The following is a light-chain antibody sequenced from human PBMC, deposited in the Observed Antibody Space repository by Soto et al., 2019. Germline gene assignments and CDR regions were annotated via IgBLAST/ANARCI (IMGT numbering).Light chain of an antibody. V-gene: IGLV2-14*01. J-gene: IGLJ3*02. CDR3: SSYTSRATWV. Sequence: QSALTQPASVSGSPGQSITISCTGTSSDVGGYNFVSWYQQRPGKAPKLMIYEVSNRPSGVSDRFSGSKSGNTASLTISGLQAEDEADYYCSSYTSRATWVFGGGTKVTVL. CDR1: SSDVGGYNF. CDR2: EVS.